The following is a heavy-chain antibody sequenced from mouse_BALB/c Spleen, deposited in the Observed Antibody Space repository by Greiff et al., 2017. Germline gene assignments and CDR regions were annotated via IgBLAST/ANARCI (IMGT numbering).Heavy chain of an antibody. D-gene: IGHD1-2*01. Sequence: VQLQESAAELARPGASVKMSCTASGYTFTSYTMHWVKQRPGQGLEWIGYINPSSGYTEYNQKFKDKTTLTADKSSSTAYMQLSSLTSEDSAVYYCARYITTASDAMDYGGQGTSVTVAS. CDR2: INPSSGYT. CDR1: GYTFTSYT. V-gene: IGHV1-4*02. CDR3: ARYITTASDAMDY. J-gene: IGHJ4*01.